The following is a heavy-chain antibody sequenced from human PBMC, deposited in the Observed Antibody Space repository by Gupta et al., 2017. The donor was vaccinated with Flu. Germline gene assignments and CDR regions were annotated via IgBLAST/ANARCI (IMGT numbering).Heavy chain of an antibody. J-gene: IGHJ3*02. CDR3: ARPLSDGYNDAFDT. CDR1: GFTFDDYT. V-gene: IGHV3-43*01. D-gene: IGHD5-24*01. CDR2: ISWDGGST. Sequence: EVQLVESGGVVVQPGGSLRLSCAASGFTFDDYTMHWVRQAPGKGLEWVSLISWDGGSTYYADSVKGRFTISRENSKNSLYLQMNSLRTEETALYYCARPLSDGYNDAFDTWGQGTMVTVSS.